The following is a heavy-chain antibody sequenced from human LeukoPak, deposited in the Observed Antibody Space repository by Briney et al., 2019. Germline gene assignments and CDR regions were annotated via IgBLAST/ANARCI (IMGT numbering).Heavy chain of an antibody. D-gene: IGHD5-18*01. Sequence: GGSLRLSCAASEFSVGSNYMTWVRQAPGKGLEWVSLIYSGGSTYYADSVKGRFTISRDNSKNTLYLQMNSLRAEDTAVYYCARRGYSYGYLRYYYYYMDVWGKGTTVTVSS. J-gene: IGHJ6*03. CDR1: EFSVGSNY. CDR2: IYSGGST. CDR3: ARRGYSYGYLRYYYYYMDV. V-gene: IGHV3-66*02.